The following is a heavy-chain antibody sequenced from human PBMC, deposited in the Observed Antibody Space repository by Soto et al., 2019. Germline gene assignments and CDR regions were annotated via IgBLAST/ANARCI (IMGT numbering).Heavy chain of an antibody. Sequence: EVQLVESGGGLGQPGGSLRLSCAASGFTFSDSWMDWVRQAPGKGPEWVANIKQDGSEKNYVDSVKCRFIISIDNDKNSLYLQRNRLLAEDTAVYYCASLGRHGWGPGNTVTVSS. CDR3: ASLGRHG. CDR1: GFTFSDSW. V-gene: IGHV3-7*01. J-gene: IGHJ6*02. D-gene: IGHD3-16*01. CDR2: IKQDGSEK.